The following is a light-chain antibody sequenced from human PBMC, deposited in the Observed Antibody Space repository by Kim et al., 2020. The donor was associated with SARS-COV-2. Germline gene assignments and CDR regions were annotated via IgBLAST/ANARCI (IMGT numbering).Light chain of an antibody. CDR1: QSISSY. CDR3: QQSYSTPPYT. J-gene: IGKJ2*01. V-gene: IGKV1-39*01. Sequence: ASVGDRVTITCRASQSISSYLNWYQQKPGKAPKLLIYAASSLQSGVPSRFRGSGSGTDFTLTISSLQPEDFATYYCQQSYSTPPYTFGQGTKLEI. CDR2: AAS.